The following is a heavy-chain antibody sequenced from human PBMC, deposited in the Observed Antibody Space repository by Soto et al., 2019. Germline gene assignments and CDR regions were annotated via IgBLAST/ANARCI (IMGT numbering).Heavy chain of an antibody. CDR1: GFTFSSYA. CDR3: VKVYSSSSYFPDY. J-gene: IGHJ4*02. D-gene: IGHD3-22*01. Sequence: EVQLLESGGGLVQPGGSLRLSCAASGFTFSSYAMGWVRQTPGKGLEWVSAINARGDSTYYADSVKGRFTISRDNSRNTLYLQMNRLRAEDTAVYSCVKVYSSSSYFPDYWGQGTLVTVSS. CDR2: INARGDST. V-gene: IGHV3-23*01.